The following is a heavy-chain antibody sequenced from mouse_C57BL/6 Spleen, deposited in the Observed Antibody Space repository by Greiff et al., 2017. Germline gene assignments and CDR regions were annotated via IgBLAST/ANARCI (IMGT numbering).Heavy chain of an antibody. CDR1: GYTFTDYY. D-gene: IGHD1-1*01. CDR2: IYPGSGNT. Sequence: LMESGPELVKPGASVKISCKASGYTFTDYYINWVKQRPGQGLEWIGWIYPGSGNTKYNEKFKGKATLTVDTSSSTAYMQLSSLTSEDSAVYFCARITTVVAKDWYFDVWGTGTTVTVSS. J-gene: IGHJ1*03. CDR3: ARITTVVAKDWYFDV. V-gene: IGHV1-84*01.